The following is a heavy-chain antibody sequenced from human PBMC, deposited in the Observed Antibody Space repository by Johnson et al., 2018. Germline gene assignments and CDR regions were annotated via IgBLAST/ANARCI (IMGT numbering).Heavy chain of an antibody. V-gene: IGHV3-11*04. CDR2: ISRSGTSI. J-gene: IGHJ6*03. CDR3: ASAGSIAVAGIYYYYMDV. CDR1: GFTINDYY. D-gene: IGHD6-19*01. Sequence: QVQLVESGGGLVKPGGSLRLSCAASGFTINDYYMNWIRQAPGRGLEWVSHISRSGTSIYYADSVKGRFSISRDNAKNSLYLQMNSLRAEDTAVYYCASAGSIAVAGIYYYYMDVWGKGTTVTVSS.